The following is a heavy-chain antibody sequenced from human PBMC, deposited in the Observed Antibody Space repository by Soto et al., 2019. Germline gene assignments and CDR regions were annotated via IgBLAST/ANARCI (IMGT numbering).Heavy chain of an antibody. CDR3: ARESGKNWTCEAL. CDR1: GAYVTDFS. J-gene: IGHJ1*01. Sequence: QVQQLESGPGLVKPWDTLSLTCTVSGAYVTDFSWSWIRQPAGKGLEWIGRTTVNGNTQYTPSFRSRVTMSMDTSRNQFSLNLQSATAADRALYYCARESGKNWTCEALWGQGTPVTVSS. V-gene: IGHV4-4*07. D-gene: IGHD1-1*01. CDR2: TTVNGNT.